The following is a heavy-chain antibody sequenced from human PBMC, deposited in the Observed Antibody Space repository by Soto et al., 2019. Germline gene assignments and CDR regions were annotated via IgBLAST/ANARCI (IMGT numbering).Heavy chain of an antibody. V-gene: IGHV3-7*05. CDR1: GFTLSAYW. Sequence: EVQLVESGGALVQPGGSLRVSCAASGFTLSAYWMTWVRQAPGKGLEWVATIEENGSDKFYVDSVRGRFTISRDNAKNSLYLQMNSLRVEDTAVYNCATGKTLYDFWGQGTLVTVSS. D-gene: IGHD3-3*01. CDR3: ATGKTLYDF. J-gene: IGHJ4*02. CDR2: IEENGSDK.